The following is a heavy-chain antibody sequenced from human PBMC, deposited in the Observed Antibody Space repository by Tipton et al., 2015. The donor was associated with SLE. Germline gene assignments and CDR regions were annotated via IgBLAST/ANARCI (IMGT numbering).Heavy chain of an antibody. CDR1: GGSISSSSYC. J-gene: IGHJ4*02. CDR2: IYYSGST. CDR3: ARGDPQGLEPFDY. Sequence: TLSLTCAVSGGSISSSSYCWGWIRQPPGKGLEWIGSIYYSGSTYYNPSLKSRVTISVDTSKNQFSLKLSSVTAADTAVYYCARGDPQGLEPFDYWGQGTLVTVSS. V-gene: IGHV4-39*07. D-gene: IGHD1-1*01.